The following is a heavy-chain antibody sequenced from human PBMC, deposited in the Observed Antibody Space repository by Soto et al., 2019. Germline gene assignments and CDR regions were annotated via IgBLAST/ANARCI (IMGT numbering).Heavy chain of an antibody. CDR2: IYYSGST. J-gene: IGHJ4*02. CDR3: ASTSYGYTFYDY. D-gene: IGHD5-18*01. Sequence: QVQLQESGPGLVKPSQTLSLTCTVSGGSISSGDYYWSWIRQPPGKGLEWIGYIYYSGSTYYNPSLXSXXTISADTSKNQFSLKLSSVTAADTAVYYCASTSYGYTFYDYWGQGTLVTVSS. CDR1: GGSISSGDYY. V-gene: IGHV4-30-4*01.